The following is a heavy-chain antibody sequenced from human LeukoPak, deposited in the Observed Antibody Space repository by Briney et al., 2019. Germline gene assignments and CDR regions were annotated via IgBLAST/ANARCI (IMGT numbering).Heavy chain of an antibody. CDR2: IIPIFGTA. CDR3: ARDPKGTMARGVFFDY. J-gene: IGHJ4*02. D-gene: IGHD3-10*01. V-gene: IGHV1-69*13. Sequence: SVKVSCKASGGTFSSYAISWVRQAPGQGLEWMGGIIPIFGTANYAQKFQGRVTITADESTSTAYMELSSLRSEDTAVYYCARDPKGTMARGVFFDYWGQGTLVTVSS. CDR1: GGTFSSYA.